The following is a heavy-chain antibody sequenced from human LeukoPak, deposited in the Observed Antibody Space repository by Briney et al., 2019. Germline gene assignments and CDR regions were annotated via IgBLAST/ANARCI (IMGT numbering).Heavy chain of an antibody. J-gene: IGHJ4*02. V-gene: IGHV4-4*07. CDR2: IYTSGST. CDR3: ARGITKYYYDSSGFFDY. Sequence: SETLSLTCTVSGGSISGYYWSWIRQPAGKGLEWIGRIYTSGSTNYNPSLKSRVTMSVDTSKNQFSLKLSSVTAADTAVYYCARGITKYYYDSSGFFDYWGQGTLVTVSS. CDR1: GGSISGYY. D-gene: IGHD3-22*01.